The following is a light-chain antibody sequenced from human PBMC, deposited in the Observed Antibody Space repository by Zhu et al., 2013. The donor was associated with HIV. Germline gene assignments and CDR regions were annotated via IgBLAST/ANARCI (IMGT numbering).Light chain of an antibody. Sequence: EILMTQSPATLSVSPGERVNLSCSASQSLSGNLAWYQQRPGQPPRLLIHAASTRATGIPARFSGSGSGTEFTLTISSLQSEDFAVYYCQQYNNWPPWTFGQGTKV. CDR3: QQYNNWPPWT. J-gene: IGKJ1*01. CDR2: AAS. CDR1: QSLSGN. V-gene: IGKV3-15*01.